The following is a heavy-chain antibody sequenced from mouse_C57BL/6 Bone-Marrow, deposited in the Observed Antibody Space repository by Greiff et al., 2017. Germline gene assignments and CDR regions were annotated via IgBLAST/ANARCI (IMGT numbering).Heavy chain of an antibody. V-gene: IGHV8-8*01. CDR1: GFSLSTFGMG. Sequence: QVTLKECGPGILQPSQTLSLTCSFSGFSLSTFGMGVGWIRQPSGKGLEWLAHIWWDDDKYYNPALKSRLTISKDTSKNQVCLKIANVDTADTATYYCARMHGSSPYYYAMDYWGQGTAVTVSS. J-gene: IGHJ4*01. CDR2: IWWDDDK. CDR3: ARMHGSSPYYYAMDY. D-gene: IGHD1-1*01.